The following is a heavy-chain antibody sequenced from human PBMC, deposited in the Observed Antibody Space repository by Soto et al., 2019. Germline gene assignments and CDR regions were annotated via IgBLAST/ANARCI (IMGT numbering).Heavy chain of an antibody. CDR3: AKFFVETGSNSGWPWSFHY. CDR1: GFTFSNYA. CDR2: ISGSGGTT. J-gene: IGHJ4*02. Sequence: EVQLLESGGGLVQPGRSLRLSCAASGFTFSNYAMSWVRQAPGQGLDWVSAISGSGGTTYYADSVQGRFTISRDNSKNTLFLQINSLRAEDAAVYYCAKFFVETGSNSGWPWSFHYWGQGTLVTVSS. V-gene: IGHV3-23*01. D-gene: IGHD6-25*01.